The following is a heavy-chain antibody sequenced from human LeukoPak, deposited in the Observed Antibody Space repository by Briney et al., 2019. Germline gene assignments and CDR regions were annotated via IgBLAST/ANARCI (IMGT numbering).Heavy chain of an antibody. CDR3: AKLISPYDY. V-gene: IGHV3-30*02. J-gene: IGHJ4*02. CDR2: IRYDGNNK. CDR1: GFTFDIYA. Sequence: GGSLGLSCAASGFTFDIYAMNWVRQAPGKGLEWVAFIRYDGNNKYYADSVKGRFTISRDNSKNTLYLQMNSLRAEDTAVYYCAKLISPYDYWGQGTLVLVSS.